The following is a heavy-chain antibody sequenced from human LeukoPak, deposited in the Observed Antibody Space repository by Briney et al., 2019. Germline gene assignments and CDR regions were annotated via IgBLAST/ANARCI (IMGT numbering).Heavy chain of an antibody. V-gene: IGHV3-33*01. D-gene: IGHD4-17*01. CDR3: ASPGAGTTGFDY. Sequence: GSSLRLSCAASGFTFSSYGMHWVRQAPGKGLEWVTVIWYDGSNKYYADSVKGRFTISRDNSKNTLYLQMHSLRAEDTAVYHCASPGAGTTGFDYWGEGTLVIVST. CDR2: IWYDGSNK. J-gene: IGHJ4*02. CDR1: GFTFSSYG.